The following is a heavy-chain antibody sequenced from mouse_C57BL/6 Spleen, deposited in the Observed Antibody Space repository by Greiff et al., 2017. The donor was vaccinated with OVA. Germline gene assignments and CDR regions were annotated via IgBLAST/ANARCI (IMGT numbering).Heavy chain of an antibody. D-gene: IGHD1-1*01. CDR2: IHPNSGST. Sequence: QVQLKQPGAELVKPGASVKLSCKASGYTFTSYWMHWVKQRPGQGLEWIGMIHPNSGSTNYNEKFKSKATLTVDKSSSTAYMQLSSLTSEDSAVYYCAKATDYAMDYWGQGTSVTVSS. J-gene: IGHJ4*01. CDR3: AKATDYAMDY. V-gene: IGHV1-64*01. CDR1: GYTFTSYW.